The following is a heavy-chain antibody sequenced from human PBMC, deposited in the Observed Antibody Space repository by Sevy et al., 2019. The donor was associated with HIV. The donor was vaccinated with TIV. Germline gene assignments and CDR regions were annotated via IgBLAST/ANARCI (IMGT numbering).Heavy chain of an antibody. Sequence: ASVKVSCKAAGYSFTNFDINWVRQATGQGLEWMGWMNPNNGNTHYAQKFQGRVTMTRSSFANTAYMELSSLTSEDTAIYYCARARLDYEFWSGSYFSRAPWGYKYYAMDVWGQGTTVTVSS. D-gene: IGHD3-3*01. J-gene: IGHJ6*02. V-gene: IGHV1-8*01. CDR3: ARARLDYEFWSGSYFSRAPWGYKYYAMDV. CDR1: GYSFTNFD. CDR2: MNPNNGNT.